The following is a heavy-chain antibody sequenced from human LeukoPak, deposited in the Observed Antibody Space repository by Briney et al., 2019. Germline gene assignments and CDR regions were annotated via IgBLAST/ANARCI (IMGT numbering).Heavy chain of an antibody. Sequence: SETLSLTCTVSGGSISSGGYYWSWIRQPPEKGLEWIGYIYNSGSTNYNPSLKSRVTISIDTSKNQFSLKLNSVTAADTAVYYCAREGDLGYCSSTTCRNNVFHIWGQGTMVTVSS. V-gene: IGHV4-61*08. CDR1: GGSISSGGYY. J-gene: IGHJ3*02. D-gene: IGHD2-2*01. CDR2: IYNSGST. CDR3: AREGDLGYCSSTTCRNNVFHI.